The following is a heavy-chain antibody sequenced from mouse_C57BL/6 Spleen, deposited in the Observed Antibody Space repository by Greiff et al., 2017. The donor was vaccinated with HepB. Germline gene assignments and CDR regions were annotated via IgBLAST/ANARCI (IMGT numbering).Heavy chain of an antibody. Sequence: EVQLQQSGPELVKPGASVKISCKASGYSFTGYYMNWVKQSPEKSLEWIGEINPSTGGTTYNQKFKAKATLTVDKSSSTAYMQLKSLTSEDSAVYYCARWELGRRAMDYWGQGTSVTVSS. D-gene: IGHD4-1*01. CDR1: GYSFTGYY. CDR2: INPSTGGT. J-gene: IGHJ4*01. CDR3: ARWELGRRAMDY. V-gene: IGHV1-42*01.